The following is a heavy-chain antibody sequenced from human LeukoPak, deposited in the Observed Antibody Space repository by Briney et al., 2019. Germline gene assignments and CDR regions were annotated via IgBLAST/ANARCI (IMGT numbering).Heavy chain of an antibody. CDR2: IYHSGST. D-gene: IGHD5-12*01. Sequence: SSETLSLTCAVSGGSISSGGYSWSWIRQPPGKGLEWIGYIYHSGSTYYNPSLKSRVTISVDRSKNQFSLKLSSVTAADTAVYYCARDRKGYSGYLDYWGQGTLVTVSS. V-gene: IGHV4-30-2*01. CDR3: ARDRKGYSGYLDY. J-gene: IGHJ4*02. CDR1: GGSISSGGYS.